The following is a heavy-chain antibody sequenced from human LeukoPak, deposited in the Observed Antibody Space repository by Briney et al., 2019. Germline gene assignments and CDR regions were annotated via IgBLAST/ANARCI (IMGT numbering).Heavy chain of an antibody. D-gene: IGHD3-22*01. CDR2: INPSGGST. V-gene: IGHV1-46*01. CDR3: ARDGHYYDSSGYIVPSEYFDY. J-gene: IGHJ4*02. Sequence: ASVKVSCKASGYTFTSYYMHWVRQAPGQGLEWMGIINPSGGSTSYAQKFQGRVTMTRDTSTSTVYMELSSLRSEDTAVYYCARDGHYYDSSGYIVPSEYFDYWGQGTLVTVSS. CDR1: GYTFTSYY.